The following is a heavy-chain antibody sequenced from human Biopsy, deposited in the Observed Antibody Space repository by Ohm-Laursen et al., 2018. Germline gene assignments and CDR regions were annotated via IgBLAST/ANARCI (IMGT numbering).Heavy chain of an antibody. Sequence: ASVKVSCKASGYTFYSYGITWVRQAPGQGLEWMGWITADNTNSAQKFQGRLAMTTDISTSTAYMDLKGLRSDDTAIYYCARAFGGAYYSYAFDLWGQGTLVTVSS. CDR3: ARAFGGAYYSYAFDL. CDR1: GYTFYSYG. J-gene: IGHJ3*01. V-gene: IGHV1-18*01. D-gene: IGHD2-21*02. CDR2: ITADNT.